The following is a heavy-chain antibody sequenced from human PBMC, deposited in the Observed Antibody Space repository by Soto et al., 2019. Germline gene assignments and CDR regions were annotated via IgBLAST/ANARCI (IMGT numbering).Heavy chain of an antibody. D-gene: IGHD6-13*01. CDR2: IYYSGST. V-gene: IGHV4-39*01. CDR1: GGSISSSSYY. Sequence: PSETLSLTCTVSGGSISSSSYYWGWIRQPPGKGLEWIGSIYYSGSTYYNPSLKSRVTISVDTSKNQFSLKLSSVTAADTAVYYCARRQQLDLNWFDPWGQGTLVTVSS. J-gene: IGHJ5*02. CDR3: ARRQQLDLNWFDP.